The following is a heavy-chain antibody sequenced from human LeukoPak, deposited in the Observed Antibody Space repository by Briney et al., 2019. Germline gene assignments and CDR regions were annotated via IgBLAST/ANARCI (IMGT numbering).Heavy chain of an antibody. CDR3: ASVIVVVPTAARFDAFDI. J-gene: IGHJ3*02. Sequence: GGSLRLSCAASGFSFGDYGMSWVRQAPGKGLEWVSGINWSGGTTNYADSVKGLFTISRDNAKNSLYLQMNSLRAEDTALYYCASVIVVVPTAARFDAFDIWGQGTMVTVSS. CDR2: INWSGGTT. V-gene: IGHV3-20*04. D-gene: IGHD2-2*01. CDR1: GFSFGDYG.